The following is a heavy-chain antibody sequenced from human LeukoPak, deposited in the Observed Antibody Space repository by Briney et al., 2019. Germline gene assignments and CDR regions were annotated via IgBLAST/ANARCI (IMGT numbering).Heavy chain of an antibody. Sequence: GGSLRLSCAASGFSFNHYAMYWVRQAPGKGLEWVSSIDATGAATYYADSVNGRFTISRDNSKNTFYLQMDSLRADDTAVYSCAKGSGSGWYGWFAHWGQGTLVTVSS. CDR2: IDATGAAT. D-gene: IGHD6-19*01. CDR3: AKGSGSGWYGWFAH. V-gene: IGHV3-23*01. J-gene: IGHJ5*02. CDR1: GFSFNHYA.